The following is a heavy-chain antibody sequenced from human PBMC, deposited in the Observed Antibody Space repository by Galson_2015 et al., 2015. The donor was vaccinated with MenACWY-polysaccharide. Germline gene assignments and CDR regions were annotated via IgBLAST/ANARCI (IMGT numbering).Heavy chain of an antibody. Sequence: PLSLTCPVSGGSISSGGYYWSWLRQHPGKGLEWIGYIYYSGSTYYNPSLKSRVTISVDTSKNQFSLKLSSVTAADTAVYYCAREGVTKIYFDYWGQGTLVTVSS. V-gene: IGHV4-31*03. J-gene: IGHJ4*02. CDR1: GGSISSGGYY. CDR3: AREGVTKIYFDY. CDR2: IYYSGST. D-gene: IGHD4-23*01.